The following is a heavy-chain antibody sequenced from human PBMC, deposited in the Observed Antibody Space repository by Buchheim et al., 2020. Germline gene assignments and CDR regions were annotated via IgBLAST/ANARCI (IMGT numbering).Heavy chain of an antibody. CDR1: GFTFSSYA. J-gene: IGHJ2*01. Sequence: QVQLVESGGGVVQPGRSLRLSCAASGFTFSSYAMHWVRQAPGKGLEWVAVISYDGSNKYYADSVKGRFTISRDNSKNTLYLQMNSLRAEDTAVYYCARWELSDWYFDLWGRGTL. D-gene: IGHD1-26*01. V-gene: IGHV3-30-3*01. CDR2: ISYDGSNK. CDR3: ARWELSDWYFDL.